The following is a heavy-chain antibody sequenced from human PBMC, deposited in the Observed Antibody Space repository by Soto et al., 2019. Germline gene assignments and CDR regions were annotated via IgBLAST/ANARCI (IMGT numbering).Heavy chain of an antibody. J-gene: IGHJ4*02. Sequence: GASVKVSCKVSGYTLTELSMHWVRQAPGKGLEWIGGFDPEDGETIYAQKFQGRVTMTEDTSTDTAYMELGSLRSEDTAVYYCAVLRGSGWSALGYYFDYWGQGTLVTVSS. D-gene: IGHD6-19*01. CDR2: FDPEDGET. CDR1: GYTLTELS. V-gene: IGHV1-24*01. CDR3: AVLRGSGWSALGYYFDY.